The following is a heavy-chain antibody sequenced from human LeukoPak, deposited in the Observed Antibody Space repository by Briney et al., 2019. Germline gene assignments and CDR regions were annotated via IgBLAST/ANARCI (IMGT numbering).Heavy chain of an antibody. CDR3: MITFGGVIGPT. V-gene: IGHV3-23*01. D-gene: IGHD3-16*02. Sequence: GGSLRLSCAASGFTFSSYAMSWVRQAPGKGLEWVSAISGSGGSTYYADSVKGRFTISRDNSKNTLYLQMNSLRAEDTAVYYSMITFGGVIGPTWGQAILVTVSS. CDR1: GFTFSSYA. J-gene: IGHJ4*02. CDR2: ISGSGGST.